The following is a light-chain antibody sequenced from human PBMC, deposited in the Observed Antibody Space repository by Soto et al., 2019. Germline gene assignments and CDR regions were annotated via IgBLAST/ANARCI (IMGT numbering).Light chain of an antibody. CDR2: KVS. CDR3: QQYHLFWT. V-gene: IGKV1-5*03. Sequence: DIQMTQSPSTLPASVGDRVTITCRASQTINDWLAWYQQKPGKVPNLLIYKVSSLESGVPSRFSGSGSGPEFTLTISSLQPDDFATYYCQQYHLFWTFGQGTRVEIK. J-gene: IGKJ1*01. CDR1: QTINDW.